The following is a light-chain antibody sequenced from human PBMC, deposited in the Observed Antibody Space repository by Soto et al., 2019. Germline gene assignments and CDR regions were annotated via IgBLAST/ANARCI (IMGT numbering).Light chain of an antibody. V-gene: IGKV3-15*01. CDR2: GAS. CDR3: QQYSNWPPLT. CDR1: QSVSSN. Sequence: EIVMTQSPATLAVSPGERATLSCRASQSVSSNLAWYQQKPGQAPRLLIYGASTRATGIPARFSGSGSGTEFTLNISSLQSEDFAVCYCQQYSNWPPLTFGGGIKVEIK. J-gene: IGKJ4*01.